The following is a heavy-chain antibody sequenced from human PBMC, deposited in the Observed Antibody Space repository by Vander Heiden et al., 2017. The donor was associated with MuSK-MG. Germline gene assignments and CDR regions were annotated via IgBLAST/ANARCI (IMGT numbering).Heavy chain of an antibody. V-gene: IGHV3-48*03. J-gene: IGHJ3*01. D-gene: IGHD6-13*01. CDR3: AREEAGTWAIDA. CDR2: ITSGRST. CDR1: RLRVSGDE. Sequence: EVQLVESGGGLVQPGGSLRLSCAAARLRVSGDEMNGVRQATGKGLEWGSRITSGRSTYHADSVKGRFAISRDNAKNSLFLEMNSLRAEDTGVYYCAREEAGTWAIDAWGQGTRVTVSS.